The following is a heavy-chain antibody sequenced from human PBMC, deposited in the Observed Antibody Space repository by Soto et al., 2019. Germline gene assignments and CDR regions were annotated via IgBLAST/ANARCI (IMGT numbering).Heavy chain of an antibody. CDR3: ARMHATHLDN. CDR1: GGTFGNNE. CDR2: IIPILGVV. Sequence: QVQLVQSGAEVKKPGSSVKVSCKASGGTFGNNEISWERQAPGQGLEWMGRIIPILGVVNSTQKFQGRVTFTADKSTSTANMELSSLRSEDTAIYYCARMHATHLDNWGQGTPVTVSA. V-gene: IGHV1-69*02. J-gene: IGHJ4*02.